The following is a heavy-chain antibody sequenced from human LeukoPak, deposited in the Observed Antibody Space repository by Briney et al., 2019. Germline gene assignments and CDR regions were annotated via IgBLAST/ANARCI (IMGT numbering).Heavy chain of an antibody. CDR1: GGSISSSSYY. CDR3: AGQQPVGAFDI. D-gene: IGHD6-13*01. J-gene: IGHJ3*02. Sequence: KASETLSLTCTVSGGSISSSSYYWGWIRQPPGKGLEWIGYIYYSGSTNYNPSLKSRVTISVDTSKNQFSLKLSSVTAADTAVYYCAGQQPVGAFDIWGQGTMVTVSS. CDR2: IYYSGST. V-gene: IGHV4-61*05.